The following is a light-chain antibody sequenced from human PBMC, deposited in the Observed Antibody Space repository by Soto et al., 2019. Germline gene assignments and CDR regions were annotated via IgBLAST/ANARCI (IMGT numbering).Light chain of an antibody. CDR1: SGSIASNY. J-gene: IGLJ3*02. CDR3: QSYDSSKLRV. CDR2: EDN. V-gene: IGLV6-57*01. Sequence: NFMLTQPHSVSESTGKTVTISCTRSSGSIASNYVQWYQQRPGRSPTTGFYEDNQRPSGVPDRFSGSIDSSSNSASHTISGRQTEDEADYYCQSYDSSKLRVLGGETKVTV.